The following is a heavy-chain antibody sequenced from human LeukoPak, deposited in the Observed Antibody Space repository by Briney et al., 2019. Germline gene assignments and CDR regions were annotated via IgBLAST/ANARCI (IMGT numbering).Heavy chain of an antibody. CDR3: AKRGSSSGGVFDY. CDR1: GFTFSSYG. V-gene: IGHV3-30*02. CDR2: IRYDGSNK. D-gene: IGHD3-16*01. J-gene: IGHJ4*02. Sequence: GGSLRLSCAASGFTFSSYGMHWVRQAPGKGLEWVAFIRYDGSNKYYADSVKGRFTISRDNSKDTLYLQMNSLRAEDTAIYYCAKRGSSSGGVFDYWGQGTLVTVSS.